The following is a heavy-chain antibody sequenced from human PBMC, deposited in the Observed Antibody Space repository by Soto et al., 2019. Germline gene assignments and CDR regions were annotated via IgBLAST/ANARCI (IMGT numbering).Heavy chain of an antibody. J-gene: IGHJ3*01. D-gene: IGHD6-6*01. CDR2: IYYSETT. Sequence: KASETLSLTCAVSGDSISSSRNWWGWIRQQSPGRGLEWIGYIYYSETTYYNPSLKGRVAMSVDTSKNQFSLTLSSVSAVDTAVYYCARIPDRSSSDYVGLFDAWGQGTMVTVSS. CDR3: ARIPDRSSSDYVGLFDA. V-gene: IGHV4-28*01. CDR1: GDSISSSRNW.